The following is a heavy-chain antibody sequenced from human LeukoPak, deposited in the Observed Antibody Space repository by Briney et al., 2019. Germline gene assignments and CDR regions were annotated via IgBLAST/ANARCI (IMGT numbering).Heavy chain of an antibody. J-gene: IGHJ4*02. Sequence: GGSLRLSCAASGFTFSSYAMHWVRQAPGKGLEWVSGISWNSGSIGYADSVKGRFTISRDNAKNSLYLQMNSLRAEDTALYYCAKDSYDFWSGYPDYWGQGTLVTVSS. CDR2: ISWNSGSI. D-gene: IGHD3-3*01. CDR3: AKDSYDFWSGYPDY. V-gene: IGHV3-9*01. CDR1: GFTFSSYA.